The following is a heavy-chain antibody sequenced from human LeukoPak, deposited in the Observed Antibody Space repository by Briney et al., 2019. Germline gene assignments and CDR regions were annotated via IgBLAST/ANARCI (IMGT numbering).Heavy chain of an antibody. CDR3: ARVPRYYSRLGY. V-gene: IGHV1-8*01. J-gene: IGHJ4*02. CDR1: GYTFTSYD. CDR2: MNPSSGNT. Sequence: ASVKVSCKASGYTFTSYDINWVRQATGQGLEWMGWMNPSSGNTGYAQKFQGRVTMTRNTSISTAYMELSSLRSEDTAVYYCARVPRYYSRLGYWGQGTLVTVSS. D-gene: IGHD2-15*01.